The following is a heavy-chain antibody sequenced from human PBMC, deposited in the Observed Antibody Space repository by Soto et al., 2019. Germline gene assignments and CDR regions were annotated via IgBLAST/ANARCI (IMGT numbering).Heavy chain of an antibody. Sequence: GGSLRLSCAASGFTFSSYAMHWVRQAPGKGLEWVAVISYDGSNKYYADSVKGRFTISRDNSKNTLYLQMNSLRAEDTAVYYCARDSGGYEYQLPPDYWGQGTLVTVSS. CDR3: ARDSGGYEYQLPPDY. J-gene: IGHJ4*02. CDR2: ISYDGSNK. D-gene: IGHD2-2*01. V-gene: IGHV3-30-3*01. CDR1: GFTFSSYA.